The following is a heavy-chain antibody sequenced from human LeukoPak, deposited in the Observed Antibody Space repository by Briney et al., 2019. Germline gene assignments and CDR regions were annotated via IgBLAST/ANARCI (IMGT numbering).Heavy chain of an antibody. CDR1: GFTFSSDG. CDR2: IWYDGSNK. CDR3: ARGEAIAAAGRSGYYYYYAVDV. J-gene: IGHJ6*02. D-gene: IGHD6-13*01. V-gene: IGHV3-33*01. Sequence: GRSLRLSCAASGFTFSSDGMHWVRQAPGKGLEWVAVIWYDGSNKYYAESVQGRFTISRDNSKDTLYLQMNSLRADDTAVYYCARGEAIAAAGRSGYYYYYAVDVWGQGTTVTVSS.